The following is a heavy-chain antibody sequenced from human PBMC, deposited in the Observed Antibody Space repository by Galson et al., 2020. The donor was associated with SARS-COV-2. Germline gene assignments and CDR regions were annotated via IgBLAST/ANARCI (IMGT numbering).Heavy chain of an antibody. CDR1: GGSISSGGYY. CDR3: AREKKRAGLSYNTSCGMDV. V-gene: IGHV4-31*03. CDR2: IYYSGST. Sequence: SQTLSLTCTVSGGSISSGGYYWSWIRQHPGKGLEWIGYIYYSGSTYYNPSLKSRVTISVDTSKNQFSLKLSSVTAADTAVYYCAREKKRAGLSYNTSCGMDVWGQGTPVTVSS. J-gene: IGHJ6*02. D-gene: IGHD3-16*02.